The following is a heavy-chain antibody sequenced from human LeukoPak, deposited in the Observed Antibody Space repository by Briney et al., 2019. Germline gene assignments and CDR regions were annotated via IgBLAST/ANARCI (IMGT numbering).Heavy chain of an antibody. Sequence: PGGSLRLSCAASGFXFISYWIHWVRQAPGKGLEWVSAISGSGGSTYYADSVKGRFTISRDNSKNTLYLQMNSLRAEDTAAYYCAKELYSSSQRGDYWGQGTLVTVSS. CDR3: AKELYSSSQRGDY. J-gene: IGHJ4*02. D-gene: IGHD6-13*01. CDR2: ISGSGGST. V-gene: IGHV3-23*01. CDR1: GFXFISYW.